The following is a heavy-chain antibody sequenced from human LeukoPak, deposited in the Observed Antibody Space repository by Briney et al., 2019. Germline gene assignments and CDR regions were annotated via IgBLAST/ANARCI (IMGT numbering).Heavy chain of an antibody. J-gene: IGHJ4*02. V-gene: IGHV1-2*02. CDR2: INPNSGGT. D-gene: IGHD4-17*01. CDR1: GYTFTGYY. CDR3: ARVANGDYAVYCFDY. Sequence: WASVKVSCKASGYTFTGYYMHWVRQAPGQGLEWMGWINPNSGGTNYAQKFQGRVTMTRDTSISTAYMELSRLRSDDTAVYYCARVANGDYAVYCFDYWGQGTLVTVSS.